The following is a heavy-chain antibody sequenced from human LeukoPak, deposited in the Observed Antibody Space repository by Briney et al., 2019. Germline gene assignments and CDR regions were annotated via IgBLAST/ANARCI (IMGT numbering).Heavy chain of an antibody. CDR1: GGSISSSSYY. CDR2: IYYSGST. Sequence: SETLSLTCTVSGGSISSSSYYWGWIRQPPGKGLEWIGSIYYSGSTYYNPSLKSRVTISVDTSKNQFSLKLSSVTAADTAVYYCASPAYYDILTGYWGHRFDPWGQGTLVTVSS. J-gene: IGHJ5*02. V-gene: IGHV4-39*01. D-gene: IGHD3-9*01. CDR3: ASPAYYDILTGYWGHRFDP.